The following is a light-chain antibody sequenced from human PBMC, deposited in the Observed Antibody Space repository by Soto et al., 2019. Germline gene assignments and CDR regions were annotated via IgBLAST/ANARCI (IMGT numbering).Light chain of an antibody. Sequence: EIVLTQSPGTLSLSPGETATLSCRTSQTISRDDLAWYQQRPGQAPRLLVSATSRRATGIPDRFYGYGSGTDFTLTISRLQSEDFAVYYCQQHSKWPRTFGQGTKVEIK. V-gene: IGKV3D-20*02. CDR2: ATS. CDR3: QQHSKWPRT. CDR1: QTISRDD. J-gene: IGKJ1*01.